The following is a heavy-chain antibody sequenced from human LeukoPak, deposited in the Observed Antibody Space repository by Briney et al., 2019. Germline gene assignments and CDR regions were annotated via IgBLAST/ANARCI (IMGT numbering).Heavy chain of an antibody. CDR3: ARDSSPTLWFGELPSIYYYYYYMDV. V-gene: IGHV3-21*01. Sequence: PGGSLRLSCAASGFTFSSYSMNWVRQAPGKGLEWVSSISSSSSYIYYADSVKGRFTISRDNAKNSLYLQMNSLRAEDTAVYYCARDSSPTLWFGELPSIYYYYYYMDVWGKGTTVTVSS. CDR2: ISSSSSYI. D-gene: IGHD3-10*01. J-gene: IGHJ6*03. CDR1: GFTFSSYS.